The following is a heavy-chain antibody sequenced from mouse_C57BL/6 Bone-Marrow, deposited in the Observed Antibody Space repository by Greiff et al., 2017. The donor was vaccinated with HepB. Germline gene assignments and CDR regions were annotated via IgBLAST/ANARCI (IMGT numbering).Heavy chain of an antibody. CDR3: ASLNYYGSSSWFAY. J-gene: IGHJ3*01. CDR2: IWGVGST. CDR1: GFSLTSYG. Sequence: VKLVESGPGLVAPSQSLSITCTVSGFSLTSYGVDWVRQSPGKGLEWLGVIWGVGSTNYNSASKSRLSISKDNSQSQVCLKMNSLQTDDTAMYYCASLNYYGSSSWFAYWGQGTLVTVSA. V-gene: IGHV2-6*01. D-gene: IGHD1-1*01.